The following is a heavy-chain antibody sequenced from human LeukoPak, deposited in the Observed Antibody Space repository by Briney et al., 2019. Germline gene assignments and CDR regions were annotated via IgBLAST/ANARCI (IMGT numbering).Heavy chain of an antibody. Sequence: GGSLGLSCAASGFTFSSYSMNWVRQAPGKGLEWVSSISSSSSYIYYADSVKGRFTISRDNAKNSLYLQMSSLRAEDTAVYYCARGNQYYDFWSGYDTELDYWGQGTLVTVSS. CDR1: GFTFSSYS. J-gene: IGHJ4*02. CDR3: ARGNQYYDFWSGYDTELDY. V-gene: IGHV3-21*01. D-gene: IGHD3-3*01. CDR2: ISSSSSYI.